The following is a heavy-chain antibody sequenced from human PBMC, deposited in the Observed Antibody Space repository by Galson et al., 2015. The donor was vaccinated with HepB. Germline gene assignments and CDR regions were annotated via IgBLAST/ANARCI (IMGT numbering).Heavy chain of an antibody. CDR3: AKDGYSSSSGWFDP. CDR1: GFTFSSYA. CDR2: ISGSGGST. D-gene: IGHD6-6*01. V-gene: IGHV3-23*01. Sequence: SLRLSCAASGFTFSSYAMSRVRQAPGKGLEWVSAISGSGGSTYYADSVKGRFTISRDNSKNTLYLQMNSLRAEDTAVYYCAKDGYSSSSGWFDPWGQGTLVTVSS. J-gene: IGHJ5*02.